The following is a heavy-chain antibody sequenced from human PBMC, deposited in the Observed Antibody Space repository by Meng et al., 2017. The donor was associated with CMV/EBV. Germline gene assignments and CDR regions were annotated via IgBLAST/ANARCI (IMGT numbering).Heavy chain of an antibody. J-gene: IGHJ3*02. D-gene: IGHD2-2*01. V-gene: IGHV3-30-3*01. Sequence: GESLKISCAASGFTFSSYAMHWVRQAPGKGLEWVAVISYDGSNKYYADSVKGRFTISRDNSKNTLYPQMNSLRAEDTAVYYCARDLFGGRNIVVVPAANAFDIWGQGTMVTVSS. CDR2: ISYDGSNK. CDR1: GFTFSSYA. CDR3: ARDLFGGRNIVVVPAANAFDI.